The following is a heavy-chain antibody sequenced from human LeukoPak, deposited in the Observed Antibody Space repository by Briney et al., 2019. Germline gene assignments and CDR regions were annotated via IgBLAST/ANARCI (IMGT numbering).Heavy chain of an antibody. V-gene: IGHV4-59*08. D-gene: IGHD3-3*01. CDR2: IHYSGNT. CDR3: ARHQGVVDL. J-gene: IGHJ2*01. Sequence: SETLSLTCTVSSGSISSYYWSWIRQPPGKGLEWIGYIHYSGNTNYSPSLRSRVAISVDTSKNQFSLKLSSVTAADTAVYYCARHQGVVDLWGRGSLVTVSS. CDR1: SGSISSYY.